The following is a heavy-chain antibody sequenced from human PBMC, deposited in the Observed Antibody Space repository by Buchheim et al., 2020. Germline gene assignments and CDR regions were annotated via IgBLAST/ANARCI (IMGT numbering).Heavy chain of an antibody. CDR1: GFTFSSYA. CDR3: ARDRDGTAMIVVVTFTFDY. V-gene: IGHV3-30-3*01. J-gene: IGHJ4*02. Sequence: VQLVESGGGLVQPGGSLRLSCAASGFTFSSYAMHWVRQAPGKGLEWVAVISYDGSNKYYADSVKGRFTISRDNSKNTLYLQMNSLRAEDTAVYYCARDRDGTAMIVVVTFTFDYWGQGTL. D-gene: IGHD3-22*01. CDR2: ISYDGSNK.